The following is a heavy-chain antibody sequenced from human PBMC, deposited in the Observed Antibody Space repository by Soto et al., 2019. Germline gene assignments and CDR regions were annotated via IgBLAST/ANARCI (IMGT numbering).Heavy chain of an antibody. CDR2: ISYDGSNK. J-gene: IGHJ4*02. V-gene: IGHV3-30-3*01. D-gene: IGHD2-2*01. Sequence: QVQLVESGGGVVQPGRSLRLPCAASGFTLRSYAMHWVRQAPGKGLEWVAAISYDGSNKYNADSVKGRFTISRYNSKNTLYLQMNSLRVEDTAVYYCARARLDTPALDYWGQGTLVTVSS. CDR1: GFTLRSYA. CDR3: ARARLDTPALDY.